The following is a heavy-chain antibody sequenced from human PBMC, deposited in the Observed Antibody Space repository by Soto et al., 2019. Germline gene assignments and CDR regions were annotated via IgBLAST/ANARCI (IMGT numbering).Heavy chain of an antibody. J-gene: IGHJ5*02. CDR3: ARRAHQWFDP. CDR1: GGSVSSGSYY. CDR2: IYYSGST. Sequence: SETLSLTCTVSGGSVSSGSYYWSWIRQPPGKGLEWIGYIYYSGSTNYNPSLKSRVTISVDTSKNQFSLKLSSVTAADTAVYYCARRAHQWFDPWGQGTLVTVSS. V-gene: IGHV4-61*01.